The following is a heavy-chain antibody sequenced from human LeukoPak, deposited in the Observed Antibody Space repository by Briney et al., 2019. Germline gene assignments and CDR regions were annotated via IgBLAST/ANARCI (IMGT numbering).Heavy chain of an antibody. D-gene: IGHD3-22*01. CDR3: AKCYYDSNSYYFGAFDI. V-gene: IGHV3-23*01. CDR2: ISGSGGST. CDR1: GFTFNSYA. J-gene: IGHJ3*02. Sequence: GGSLRLSCAASGFTFNSYAMSWVRQAPGKGLEWVSAISGSGGSTYYADSVKGRFTISRDNSKNTLYLQMNSLRAEDTAVYYCAKCYYDSNSYYFGAFDIWGQGTMVTVSS.